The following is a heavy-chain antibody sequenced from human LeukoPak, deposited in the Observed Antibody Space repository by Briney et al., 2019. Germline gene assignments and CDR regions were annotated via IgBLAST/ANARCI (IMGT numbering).Heavy chain of an antibody. CDR2: ISGSGGST. Sequence: GGSLRLSCAASGFSVRTTYMSWVRQAPGKGLEWVSAISGSGGSTYYADSVKGRFTISRDNSKNTLYLQMNSLRAEDTAVYYCAKLPYYYDSSGYQDAFDIWGQGTMVTVSS. D-gene: IGHD3-22*01. V-gene: IGHV3-23*01. CDR3: AKLPYYYDSSGYQDAFDI. J-gene: IGHJ3*02. CDR1: GFSVRTTY.